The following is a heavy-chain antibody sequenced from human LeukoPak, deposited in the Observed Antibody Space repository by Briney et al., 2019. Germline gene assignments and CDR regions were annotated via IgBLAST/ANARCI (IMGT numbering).Heavy chain of an antibody. CDR2: INHSGST. CDR3: ARGPSGGNFDL. Sequence: SETLSLTCAVYGGSFSGYYWSWIRQPPGKGLEWIGEINHSGSTNYNPSLKSRVTISVDTSKNQFSLKLSSVTAVDTAVYYCARGPSGGNFDLWGRGTLVTVSS. V-gene: IGHV4-34*01. J-gene: IGHJ2*01. CDR1: GGSFSGYY.